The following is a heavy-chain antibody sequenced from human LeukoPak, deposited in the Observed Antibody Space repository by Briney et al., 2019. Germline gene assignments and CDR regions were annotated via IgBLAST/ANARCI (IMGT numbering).Heavy chain of an antibody. J-gene: IGHJ4*02. V-gene: IGHV3-30*04. CDR1: GFTFSSYA. Sequence: GGSLRLSCAASGFTFSSYATHWVRQAPGKGLEWVAVIPYDGSNKYYADSVKGRFTISRDNSKNTLYLQMNSLRAEDTAVYYCARDSIGENYDILTGYYTGGFDYWGQGTLVTVSS. D-gene: IGHD3-9*01. CDR2: IPYDGSNK. CDR3: ARDSIGENYDILTGYYTGGFDY.